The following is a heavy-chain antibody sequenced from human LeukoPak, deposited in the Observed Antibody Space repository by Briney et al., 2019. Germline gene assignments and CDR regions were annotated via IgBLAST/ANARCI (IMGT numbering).Heavy chain of an antibody. CDR1: GYTFTSYG. V-gene: IGHV1-18*01. J-gene: IGHJ3*02. CDR3: ARDQKMATIKYAFDI. CDR2: ISAYNGNT. D-gene: IGHD5-24*01. Sequence: GASVKVSCKASGYTFTSYGISWVRQAPGQGLEWMGWISAYNGNTNYAQKLQGRVTMTTDTSTSTAYMELRSLRSEDTAVYYCARDQKMATIKYAFDIWGQGTMVTVSS.